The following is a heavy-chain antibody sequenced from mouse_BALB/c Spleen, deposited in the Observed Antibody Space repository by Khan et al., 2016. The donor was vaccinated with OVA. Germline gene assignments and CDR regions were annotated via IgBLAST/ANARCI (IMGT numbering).Heavy chain of an antibody. J-gene: IGHJ1*01. Sequence: EVQLQESGPGLVKPSQTVSLTCTVTGISITSGNYRWSWIRQFPGNKLEWIGNIYYSGTVTYNPSLTSRTTITRDTSKNQFLLVMNHLTAEDTATYYCARGDGSLYWFFDVWGAGTTVTVSS. V-gene: IGHV3-5*02. CDR3: ARGDGSLYWFFDV. D-gene: IGHD1-1*01. CDR2: IYYSGTV. CDR1: GISITSGNYR.